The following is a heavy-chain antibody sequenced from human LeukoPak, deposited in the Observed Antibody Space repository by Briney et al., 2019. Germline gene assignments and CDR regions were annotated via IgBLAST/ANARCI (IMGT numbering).Heavy chain of an antibody. CDR1: VGSISSSSYN. CDR3: ERHVRKRGIAVAGTPGWFDP. J-gene: IGHJ5*02. CDR2: VYYSEST. D-gene: IGHD6-19*01. V-gene: IGHV4-39*01. Sequence: PAETLSLTCTVCVGSISSSSYNWGWSRQPPGKGLERIGWVYYSESTYCNPSLQIRDTMSVDPAMNQFSLKLCYGTAAETAVYYCERHVRKRGIAVAGTPGWFDPWGQGTLVPVSS.